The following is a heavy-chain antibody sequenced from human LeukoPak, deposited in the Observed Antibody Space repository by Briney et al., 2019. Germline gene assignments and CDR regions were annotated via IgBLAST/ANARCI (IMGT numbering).Heavy chain of an antibody. V-gene: IGHV4-59*01. CDR3: AREVSSGWYDY. D-gene: IGHD6-19*01. CDR1: GGSLSSYY. Sequence: SETLSLTCTVSGGSLSSYYWSWIRQPPGKGLEWIGYIYYSGSTNYNPSLTSRVTISVDTSKNQFSLKLSSVTAADTAVYYCAREVSSGWYDYWGQGTLVTVSS. CDR2: IYYSGST. J-gene: IGHJ4*02.